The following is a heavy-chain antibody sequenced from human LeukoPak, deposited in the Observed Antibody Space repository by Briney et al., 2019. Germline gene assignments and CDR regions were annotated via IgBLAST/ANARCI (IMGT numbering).Heavy chain of an antibody. Sequence: GGSLRLSCVATGFDFSVHAMHWVRQAPGKGPEWVSSIGGSDEDRYYVDSVKGRFTVTRDNSRNTVYLQLNSLRVEDTALYYCAKDATPWNAIWDHFDSWGQGTLVTVSS. CDR3: AKDATPWNAIWDHFDS. J-gene: IGHJ4*02. CDR1: GFDFSVHA. V-gene: IGHV3-23*01. D-gene: IGHD1-1*01. CDR2: IGGSDEDR.